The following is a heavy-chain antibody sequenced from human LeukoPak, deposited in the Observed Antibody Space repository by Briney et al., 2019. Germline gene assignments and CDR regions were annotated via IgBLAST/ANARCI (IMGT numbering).Heavy chain of an antibody. J-gene: IGHJ4*02. Sequence: SETLSLTCTVSGGSISGYFWNWIRQPPGKGLEWIGYVYNIGTTNYNPSLKSRVSISLDMSKNQFSLKLSSVTAADTAVYFCARDLRLAYWGQGTLVTASS. D-gene: IGHD4-17*01. CDR1: GGSISGYF. V-gene: IGHV4-59*01. CDR2: VYNIGTT. CDR3: ARDLRLAY.